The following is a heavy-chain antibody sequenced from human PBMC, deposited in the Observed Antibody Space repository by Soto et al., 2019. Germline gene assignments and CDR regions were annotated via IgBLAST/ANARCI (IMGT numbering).Heavy chain of an antibody. CDR1: GFTFSTYW. Sequence: EVQLVESGGGLVQPGGSLRLSCSASGFTFSTYWMNWVRQAPGVGLEEVAMINPDGSAKFYVDSVKGRFTISRDNAKNSIFLQMNGLRAEDTAIYYCARDPGWGAFDSWGQGTLVTVSS. CDR2: INPDGSAK. V-gene: IGHV3-7*03. D-gene: IGHD1-26*01. CDR3: ARDPGWGAFDS. J-gene: IGHJ4*02.